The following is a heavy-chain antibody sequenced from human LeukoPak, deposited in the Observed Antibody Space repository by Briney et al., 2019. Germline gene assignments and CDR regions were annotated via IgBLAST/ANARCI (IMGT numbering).Heavy chain of an antibody. CDR2: ISCSCCSK. Sequence: GGSLRLSCAASGFTFSSYAMSWVRHAPGRGLEGVTAISCSCCSKYYADSVKGRFTISRHNSKNTLYLQMNSMRAEDTAVYYCAKDLLAAAGKNFDYWGQGTLVTVSS. CDR1: GFTFSSYA. V-gene: IGHV3-23*01. J-gene: IGHJ4*02. D-gene: IGHD6-25*01. CDR3: AKDLLAAAGKNFDY.